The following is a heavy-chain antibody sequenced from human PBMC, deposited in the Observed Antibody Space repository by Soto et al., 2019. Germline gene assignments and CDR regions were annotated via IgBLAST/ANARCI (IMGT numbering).Heavy chain of an antibody. CDR1: GYTFTNYG. CDR3: TRSFDGGPYYFDF. J-gene: IGHJ4*02. D-gene: IGHD3-16*01. CDR2: ISACNGDT. V-gene: IGHV1-18*01. Sequence: ASVKVSCKASGYTFTNYGVTWVGQAPGQGLEWMGWISACNGDTNYGQKLQGRVTLTTDTSTTTASMELRSLRSDDTAMFFCTRSFDGGPYYFDFCGQGSLVTVSS.